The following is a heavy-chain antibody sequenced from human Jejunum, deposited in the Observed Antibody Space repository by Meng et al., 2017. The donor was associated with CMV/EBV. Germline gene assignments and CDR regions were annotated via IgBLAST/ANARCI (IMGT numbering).Heavy chain of an antibody. CDR3: ARSYDSSGGSYHWYFDL. V-gene: IGHV3-66*01. D-gene: IGHD3-22*01. Sequence: EEHLRGCGGGLGQPGGSLRLSCPVSGFTVSNNYMTWVRQAPGKGLEWISIIYSDGTTYYADSVKGRFTISRDNSENTVSLQMSSLRAEDTALYYCARSYDSSGGSYHWYFDLWGRGTLVTVSS. CDR1: GFTVSNNY. CDR2: IYSDGTT. J-gene: IGHJ2*01.